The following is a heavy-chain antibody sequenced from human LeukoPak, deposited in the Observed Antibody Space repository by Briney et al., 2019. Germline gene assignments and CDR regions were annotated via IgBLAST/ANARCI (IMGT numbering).Heavy chain of an antibody. Sequence: SETLSLTCSVSGGSMSGYYWRWNRQPPGKGLEWIGSIHYNGGTDYNPSLKTRVTISLDPSRSQFSLKLGSVTAADTAVYYCARGRVPGYWGQGALVTVSS. CDR1: GGSMSGYY. CDR2: IHYNGGT. V-gene: IGHV4-59*01. J-gene: IGHJ4*02. CDR3: ARGRVPGY. D-gene: IGHD3-3*01.